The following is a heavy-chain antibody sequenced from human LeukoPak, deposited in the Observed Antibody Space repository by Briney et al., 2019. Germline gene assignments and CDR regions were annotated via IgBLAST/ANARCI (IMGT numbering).Heavy chain of an antibody. CDR3: AKDKGYCSGGSCYGYWYFDL. CDR1: GFTFSSSA. CDR2: FSGSGGNT. D-gene: IGHD2-15*01. J-gene: IGHJ2*01. V-gene: IGHV3-23*01. Sequence: PGGSLRLSCAASGFTFSSSAMSWVRQAPGKGLEWVSTFSGSGGNTYSADSVKGRFTISRDNSKNTLYLQMNSLRAEDTAVYYCAKDKGYCSGGSCYGYWYFDLWGRGTLVTVSS.